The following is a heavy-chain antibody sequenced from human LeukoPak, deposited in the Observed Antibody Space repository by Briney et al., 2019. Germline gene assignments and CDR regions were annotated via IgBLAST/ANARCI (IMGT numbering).Heavy chain of an antibody. CDR3: VRASYSSTWYLDS. V-gene: IGHV3-21*01. D-gene: IGHD6-13*01. CDR1: GFTLSRYS. Sequence: PGGSLRLSCEVFGFTLSRYSMNWVRQAPGKGPEWVSAISTNSEYIYYGDSVRGRFTVSRDNAKNSLHLQMNSLRVEDTALYYCVRASYSSTWYLDSWGQGTLVTVSS. J-gene: IGHJ4*02. CDR2: ISTNSEYI.